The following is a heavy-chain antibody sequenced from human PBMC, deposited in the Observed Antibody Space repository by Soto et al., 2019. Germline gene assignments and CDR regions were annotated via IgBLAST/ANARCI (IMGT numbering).Heavy chain of an antibody. J-gene: IGHJ4*02. D-gene: IGHD6-13*01. CDR3: VRAVSSVCYWGAWF. CDR1: GDTFSNYA. CDR2: IIHMFCKP. V-gene: IGHV1-69*01. Sequence: QVQLVQSAAEVKNPGSSVKVSCTASGDTFSNYAFSWVRQSPGQGLEWMGGIIHMFCKPNLADNFQGRVTLTADESTNTVHLELTNLRYKNKAVYFFVRAVSSVCYWGAWFCGQGTLVTVSA.